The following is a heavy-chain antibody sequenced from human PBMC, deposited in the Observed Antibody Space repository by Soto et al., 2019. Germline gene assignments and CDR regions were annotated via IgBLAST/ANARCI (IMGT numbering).Heavy chain of an antibody. CDR2: AYYRSRWQY. D-gene: IGHD1-26*01. J-gene: IGHJ4*02. Sequence: SQTLSLTCAICGDSVSNNVATWNWIRQSPSRGLEWLGRAYYRSRWQYDYATSVRGRITINPDTSKNQFSLHLSSVTPEDTAVYYCARDPPDFNSGFDSWGQGALVTVSS. CDR1: GDSVSNNVAT. V-gene: IGHV6-1*01. CDR3: ARDPPDFNSGFDS.